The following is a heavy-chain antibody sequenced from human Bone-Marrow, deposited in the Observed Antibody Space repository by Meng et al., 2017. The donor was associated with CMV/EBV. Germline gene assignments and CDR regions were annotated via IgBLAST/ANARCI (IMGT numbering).Heavy chain of an antibody. D-gene: IGHD2-21*01. Sequence: GESLKISCAASGFTFSSYSMNWVRQAPGKGLEWVSSISSSSSYIYYADSVKGRFTISRDNAKNSLYLQMNSLGAEDTAVYYCARDLEYCGGDCYLDYYYGMDVWGQGTTVTVSS. CDR1: GFTFSSYS. CDR3: ARDLEYCGGDCYLDYYYGMDV. CDR2: ISSSSSYI. V-gene: IGHV3-21*01. J-gene: IGHJ6*02.